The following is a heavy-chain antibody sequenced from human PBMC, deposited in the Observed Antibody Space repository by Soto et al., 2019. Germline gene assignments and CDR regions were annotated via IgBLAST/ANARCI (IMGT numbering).Heavy chain of an antibody. V-gene: IGHV4-61*01. CDR2: ISYTGST. CDR1: GESVNSGCHY. D-gene: IGHD5-12*01. CDR3: ARAPDGYNYDDVRDL. J-gene: IGHJ3*01. Sequence: SETLSLACTVSGESVNSGCHYSTWIRQPPGKGLEWIGYISYTGSTNYKPSLKSRVTMSMDTSKNQVSLKLSSATAADTAVYYCARAPDGYNYDDVRDLWGQGTLVTVS.